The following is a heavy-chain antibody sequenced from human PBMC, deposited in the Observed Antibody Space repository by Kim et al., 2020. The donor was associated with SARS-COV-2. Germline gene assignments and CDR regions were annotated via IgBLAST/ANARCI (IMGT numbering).Heavy chain of an antibody. V-gene: IGHV3-30*04. CDR1: GFTFSSYA. J-gene: IGHJ3*02. CDR2: ISYDGSNK. CDR3: ARDLRRWLQIGDAFDI. Sequence: GGSLRLSCAASGFTFSSYAMHWVRQDPGKGLEWVAVISYDGSNKYYADSVKGRFTISRDNSKKTLYLQMNSLRAEDTAVYYCARDLRRWLQIGDAFDIWGQGTMVTVSS. D-gene: IGHD5-12*01.